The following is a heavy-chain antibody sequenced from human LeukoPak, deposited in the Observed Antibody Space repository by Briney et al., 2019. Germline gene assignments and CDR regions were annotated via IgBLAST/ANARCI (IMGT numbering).Heavy chain of an antibody. Sequence: SSETLSLTCTVSNDSISPLYWGWIRQPPGKGLEFIGYIFYSGTTNFNPSLKSRVTLSVDTSKNQFSLRLNSVTAADTAVYYCARGGSAAKYYFDSWGQGTLVTVSS. J-gene: IGHJ4*02. CDR1: NDSISPLY. D-gene: IGHD6-13*01. V-gene: IGHV4-59*11. CDR3: ARGGSAAKYYFDS. CDR2: IFYSGTT.